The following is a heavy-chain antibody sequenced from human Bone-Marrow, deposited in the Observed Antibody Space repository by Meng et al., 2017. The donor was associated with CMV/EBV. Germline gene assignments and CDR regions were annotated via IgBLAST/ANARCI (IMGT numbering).Heavy chain of an antibody. D-gene: IGHD1-26*01. Sequence: SVKVSCKASGYTFTSYYMHWVRQAPGQGLEWMGGIIPMLGIANYAQNFQDRVTITADKSTSTAYMELSSLRSEDTAVYYCARGAFGGGSYWDYYYYGMDVWGQGTTVIVSS. CDR2: IIPMLGIA. CDR3: ARGAFGGGSYWDYYYYGMDV. J-gene: IGHJ6*02. CDR1: GYTFTSYY. V-gene: IGHV1-69*10.